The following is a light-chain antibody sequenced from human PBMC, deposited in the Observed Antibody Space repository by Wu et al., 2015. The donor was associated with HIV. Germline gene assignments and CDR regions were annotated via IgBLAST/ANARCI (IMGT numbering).Light chain of an antibody. CDR1: QRIDSRS. Sequence: EIVLSQSSGTLSLSPGERATVSCRASQRIDSRSLAWYQQRLGQAPRLLISAASNRAAGIPDRFNGSGSGTDFILTISRLEPEDSAVYFCQQYGGSPPVTFGQGHDWRL. J-gene: IGKJ5*01. CDR3: QQYGGSPPVT. V-gene: IGKV3-20*01. CDR2: AAS.